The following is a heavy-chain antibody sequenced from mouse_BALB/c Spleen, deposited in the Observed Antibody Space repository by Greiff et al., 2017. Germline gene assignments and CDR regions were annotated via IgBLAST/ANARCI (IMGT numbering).Heavy chain of an antibody. CDR1: GYTFTSYW. D-gene: IGHD1-1*01. CDR3: TRSYYYGISPWFAY. CDR2: IYPGNSDT. J-gene: IGHJ3*01. Sequence: VQLQQSGTVLARPGASVKMSCKASGYTFTSYWMHWVKQRPGQGLEWIGAIYPGNSDTSYNQKFKGKAKLTAVTSTSTAYMELSSLTNEDSAVYYCTRSYYYGISPWFAYWGQGTLVTVSA. V-gene: IGHV1-5*01.